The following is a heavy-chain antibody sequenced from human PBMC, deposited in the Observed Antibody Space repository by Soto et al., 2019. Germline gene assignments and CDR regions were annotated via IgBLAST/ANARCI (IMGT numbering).Heavy chain of an antibody. CDR3: ASAPMPPAGPPANLFFP. CDR1: GGSISSGGYY. V-gene: IGHV4-31*03. D-gene: IGHD2-2*01. CDR2: IYYSGST. J-gene: IGHJ5*02. Sequence: LSPTCTVSGGSISSGGYYWSWIRQHPGKGLEWIGYIYYSGSTYYNPSLKSRVTISVDTSKNQFSLKLTSVTAADTAVYYCASAPMPPAGPPANLFFPWGQGTLVTVSS.